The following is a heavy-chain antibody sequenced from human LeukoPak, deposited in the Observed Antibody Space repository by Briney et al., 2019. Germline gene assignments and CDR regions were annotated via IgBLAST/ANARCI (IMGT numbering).Heavy chain of an antibody. D-gene: IGHD6-19*01. Sequence: PGGSLRLSCAASGFTFSSYSMNWVRQAPGKGLEWVSAITGSGGRTYYADSVKGRFTISRDNSKNTLYLQMNSLRAEDTAVYYCASDISMAGTVWGRGTLVTVSS. CDR1: GFTFSSYS. CDR3: ASDISMAGTV. J-gene: IGHJ4*02. CDR2: ITGSGGRT. V-gene: IGHV3-23*01.